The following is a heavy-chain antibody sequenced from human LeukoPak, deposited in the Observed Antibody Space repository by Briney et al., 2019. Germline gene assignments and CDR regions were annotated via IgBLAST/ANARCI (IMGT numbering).Heavy chain of an antibody. CDR3: AREREQQLVSGWFDP. V-gene: IGHV4-59*12. Sequence: SETLSLTCTVSGGSISSYYWSWIRQPPGKGLEWIGYIYYSGSTNYNPSLKSRVTISVDTSKNQFSLKLSSVTAADTAVYYCAREREQQLVSGWFDPWGQGTLVTVSS. CDR2: IYYSGST. D-gene: IGHD6-13*01. CDR1: GGSISSYY. J-gene: IGHJ5*02.